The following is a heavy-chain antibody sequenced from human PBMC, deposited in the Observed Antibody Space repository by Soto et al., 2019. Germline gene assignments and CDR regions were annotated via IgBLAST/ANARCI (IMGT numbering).Heavy chain of an antibody. Sequence: EVQLAESGGGLAQPGGSLRLSCAASGFTLSGYAMDWVRQAPGKGLEYVSGISSNGVGTYYANSVQGRFTISRDNSKKTVYLQRGSLRPEDMAVYYCARRARPDFYYMDVWGKGTTVTVSS. V-gene: IGHV3-64*01. CDR1: GFTLSGYA. J-gene: IGHJ6*03. CDR2: ISSNGVGT. D-gene: IGHD6-6*01. CDR3: ARRARPDFYYMDV.